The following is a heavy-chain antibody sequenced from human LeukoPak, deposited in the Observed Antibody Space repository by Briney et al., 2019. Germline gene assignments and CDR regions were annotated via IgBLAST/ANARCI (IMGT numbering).Heavy chain of an antibody. CDR1: GGPISSGGYY. CDR3: ARGGNAFDI. V-gene: IGHV4-31*03. D-gene: IGHD1-26*01. J-gene: IGHJ3*02. CDR2: VYYSGST. Sequence: SETLSLTCTVSGGPISSGGYYWSWIRQHPGKGLEWIGYVYYSGSTYYNPSLKSRVTISVDTSKNQFSLKLSSVTAADMAVYYCARGGNAFDIWGQGTMVTVSS.